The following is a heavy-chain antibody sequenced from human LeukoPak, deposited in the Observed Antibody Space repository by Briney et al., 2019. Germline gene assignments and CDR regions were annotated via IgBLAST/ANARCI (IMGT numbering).Heavy chain of an antibody. Sequence: PSETLSLTCAVYGGSSSGYYWSWIRQPPGKGLEWIGEINHSGSTNYNPSLKSRVTISVDTSKNQFSLKLSSVTAADTAVYYCASSLGIVGDWGQRTLVTVSS. J-gene: IGHJ4*02. V-gene: IGHV4-34*01. CDR2: INHSGST. CDR1: GGSSSGYY. CDR3: ASSLGIVGD. D-gene: IGHD2-21*01.